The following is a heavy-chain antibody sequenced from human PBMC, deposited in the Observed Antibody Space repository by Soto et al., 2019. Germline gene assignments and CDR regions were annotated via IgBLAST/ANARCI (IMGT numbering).Heavy chain of an antibody. V-gene: IGHV3-23*01. CDR3: AKTRETYSGYDHYFDY. CDR2: ISGSGGST. Sequence: GGSLRLSCAASGFTFSGYAMSWVRQAPGKGLEWVSAISGSGGSTYYADSVKGRFTISRDNSKNTLYLQMNSLRAEDTAVYYCAKTRETYSGYDHYFDYWGQGTLVTVSS. D-gene: IGHD5-12*01. J-gene: IGHJ4*02. CDR1: GFTFSGYA.